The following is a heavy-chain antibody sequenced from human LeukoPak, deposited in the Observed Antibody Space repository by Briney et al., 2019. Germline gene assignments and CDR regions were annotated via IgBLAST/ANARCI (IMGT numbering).Heavy chain of an antibody. Sequence: ASVKVSCKASGYTFTGYYMHWVRQAPGQGLEWMGWINPNSGGTNYAQKFQGRVTMTRDTSISTAYMELSRLRSDDTAVYYCARPLEDSSGYHFYYWGQGTLVTVSS. CDR3: ARPLEDSSGYHFYY. V-gene: IGHV1-2*02. D-gene: IGHD3-22*01. J-gene: IGHJ4*02. CDR1: GYTFTGYY. CDR2: INPNSGGT.